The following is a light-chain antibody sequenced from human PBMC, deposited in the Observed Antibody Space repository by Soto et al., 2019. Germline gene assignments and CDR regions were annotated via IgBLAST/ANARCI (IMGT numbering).Light chain of an antibody. V-gene: IGKV1-39*01. CDR1: QRMSTY. CDR3: QHGYIGPLT. Sequence: HIPATASXXSASVGDGXTLXCRASQRMSTYLHWYQRRPGKAPNLPIYPASTLQSGVPSRFSGSGSGTDFTLTISSLQPEDFAPYFCQHGYIGPLTFGGGTKVDI. J-gene: IGKJ4*01. CDR2: PAS.